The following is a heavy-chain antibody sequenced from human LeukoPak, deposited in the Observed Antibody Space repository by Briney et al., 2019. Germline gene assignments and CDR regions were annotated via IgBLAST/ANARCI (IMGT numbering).Heavy chain of an antibody. CDR3: ARDRGTHDYERFDY. CDR2: IYSDGST. V-gene: IGHV3-66*01. J-gene: IGHJ4*02. CDR1: GFTVSSND. D-gene: IGHD3-16*01. Sequence: GGSLRLSCAASGFTVSSNDMSWVRQAPGKGLEWVSIIYSDGSTYYADSVKGRFTISRDNSKNTLYLQMNSLRAEDTAVFYCARDRGTHDYERFDYWGQGTLVTVSS.